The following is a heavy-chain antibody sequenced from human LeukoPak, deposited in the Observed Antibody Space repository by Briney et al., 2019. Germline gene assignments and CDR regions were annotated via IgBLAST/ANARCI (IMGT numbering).Heavy chain of an antibody. Sequence: SETLSLTCAVYGGSFSGYYWSWIRQPPGKGLEWIGKINHSGSTNYNPSLKSRVTISVDTSKNQFSLKLSSVTAADTAVYYCAKDYCSGGSCYGGWFDPWGQGTLVTVSS. D-gene: IGHD2-15*01. CDR1: GGSFSGYY. V-gene: IGHV4-34*01. J-gene: IGHJ5*02. CDR2: INHSGST. CDR3: AKDYCSGGSCYGGWFDP.